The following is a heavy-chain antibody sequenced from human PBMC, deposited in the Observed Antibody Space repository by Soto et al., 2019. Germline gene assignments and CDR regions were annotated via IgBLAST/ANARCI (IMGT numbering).Heavy chain of an antibody. CDR3: TRSIAARYYYYYGMDV. D-gene: IGHD6-6*01. CDR2: IRSKAYGGTT. Sequence: GGSLRLSCTASGFTFGDYAMSWFRQAPGKGLEWVGFIRSKAYGGTTEYAASVKGRFTISRDDSKSIAYLQMNSLKTEDTAVYYCTRSIAARYYYYYGMDVWGQGTTVTVSS. V-gene: IGHV3-49*03. J-gene: IGHJ6*02. CDR1: GFTFGDYA.